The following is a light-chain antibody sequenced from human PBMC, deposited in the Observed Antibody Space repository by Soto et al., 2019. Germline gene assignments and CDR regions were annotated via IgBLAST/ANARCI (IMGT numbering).Light chain of an antibody. Sequence: EIVLTQSPGTLSLSPGERATLACRASQSVSSNFLAWYQQKPGQAPRLLIYGASNRATGIPDRFSGSGSGTDVTLTISRLEPEDFAVYYCQYSGSSLRTFGQGTKVDIK. CDR1: QSVSSNF. J-gene: IGKJ1*01. CDR3: QYSGSSLRT. CDR2: GAS. V-gene: IGKV3-20*01.